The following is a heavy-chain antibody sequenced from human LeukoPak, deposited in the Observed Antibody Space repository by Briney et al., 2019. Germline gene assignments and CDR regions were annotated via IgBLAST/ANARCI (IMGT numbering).Heavy chain of an antibody. CDR3: ARVPVPAPRRGLYFDY. D-gene: IGHD2-2*01. Sequence: GASVKVSCKASGYYFSGHDIYWVRQAPGQGLEWMGWINLNSGDTYYAQNFQGRFSITSDTSKSTTYMDLASLAPDDTAVYYYARVPVPAPRRGLYFDYWGQGTLITVSS. CDR1: GYYFSGHD. V-gene: IGHV1-2*02. J-gene: IGHJ4*02. CDR2: INLNSGDT.